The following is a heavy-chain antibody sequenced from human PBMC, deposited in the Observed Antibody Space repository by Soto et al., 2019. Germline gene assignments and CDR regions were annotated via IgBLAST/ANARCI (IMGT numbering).Heavy chain of an antibody. V-gene: IGHV3-30*18. CDR2: ISYDGSNK. CDR1: GFTFSSYG. Sequence: QVQLVESGGGVVQPGRSLRLSCAASGFTFSSYGMHWVRQAPGKGLEWVAVISYDGSNKYYADSVKGRFTISRDNSKNTLYLQMNSLRAEDTAVYYCAKDYYGSGRKYYFDYWGQGTLVTASS. J-gene: IGHJ4*02. D-gene: IGHD3-10*01. CDR3: AKDYYGSGRKYYFDY.